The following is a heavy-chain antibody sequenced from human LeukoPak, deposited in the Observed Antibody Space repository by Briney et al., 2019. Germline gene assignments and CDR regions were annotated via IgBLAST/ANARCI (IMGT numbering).Heavy chain of an antibody. CDR2: INHSGST. CDR3: ASRLSGYKPPTAFDI. D-gene: IGHD3-3*01. J-gene: IGHJ3*02. CDR1: GGSFSGYY. Sequence: SETLSLTCAVYGGSFSGYYWSWIRQPPGKGLEWIGEINHSGSTNYNPSLKSRVTISVDTSKNQFSLKLSSVTAADTAVYYCASRLSGYKPPTAFDIWGQGTMVTVSS. V-gene: IGHV4-34*01.